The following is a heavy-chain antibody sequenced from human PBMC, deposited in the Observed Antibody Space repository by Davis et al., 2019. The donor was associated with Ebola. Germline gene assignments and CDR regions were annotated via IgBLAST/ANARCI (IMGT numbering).Heavy chain of an antibody. CDR3: ARDDSSGYNYYYGMDV. Sequence: PSESLSLTCTVSGGSISSYYWSWIRQPAGKGLEWIGRIYTSGSTNYNPSLKSRVTMSVDTSKNQFSLKLSSVTAADTAVYYCARDDSSGYNYYYGMDVWGQGTTVTVSS. CDR1: GGSISSYY. J-gene: IGHJ6*02. V-gene: IGHV4-4*07. D-gene: IGHD3-22*01. CDR2: IYTSGST.